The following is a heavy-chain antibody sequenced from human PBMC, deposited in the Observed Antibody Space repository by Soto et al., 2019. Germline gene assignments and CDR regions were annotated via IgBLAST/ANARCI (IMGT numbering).Heavy chain of an antibody. CDR1: GFTFSSYA. V-gene: IGHV3-23*01. J-gene: IGHJ3*02. CDR3: AKSTEWEPHGAFDI. CDR2: ISGSGGST. Sequence: EVQLLESGGGLVQPGGSLRLSCAASGFTFSSYAMSWVRQAPGKGLEWVSAISGSGGSTYYADSVKGRFTISRDNSKNTPDLQMNRLRAEDTAVYYCAKSTEWEPHGAFDIWGQGTMVTVSS. D-gene: IGHD1-26*01.